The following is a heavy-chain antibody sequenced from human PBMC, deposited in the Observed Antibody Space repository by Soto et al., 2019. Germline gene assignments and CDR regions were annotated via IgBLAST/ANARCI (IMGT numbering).Heavy chain of an antibody. V-gene: IGHV3-21*01. J-gene: IGHJ3*02. D-gene: IGHD6-13*01. CDR3: ARDLISSSWSYDAFDI. CDR1: GVTFSSYS. CDR2: ISSSSSYI. Sequence: NPGGSLRLSCAASGVTFSSYSMNWVRQSPGKGLEWVSSISSSSSYIYYADSVKGRFTISRDNAKNSLYLQMNSLRAEDTAVYYCARDLISSSWSYDAFDIWGQGTMVTVSS.